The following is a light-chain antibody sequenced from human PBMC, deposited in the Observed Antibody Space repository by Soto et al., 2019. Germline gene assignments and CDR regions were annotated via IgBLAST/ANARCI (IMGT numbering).Light chain of an antibody. J-gene: IGLJ2*01. V-gene: IGLV1-40*01. CDR3: QSYDSSLSGVV. Sequence: QSVLTQPPSVSGAPGQRVTISCTGSRSNLGAGYDVHWYQHPPGTAPKLFIYANDNRPSGVPDRFSGSKSDTSASLAITGLQAEDEADYYCQSYDSSLSGVVFGGGTKVTVL. CDR1: RSNLGAGYD. CDR2: AND.